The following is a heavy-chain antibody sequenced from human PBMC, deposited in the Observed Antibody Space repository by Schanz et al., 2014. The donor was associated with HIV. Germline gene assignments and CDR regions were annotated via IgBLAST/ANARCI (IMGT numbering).Heavy chain of an antibody. J-gene: IGHJ4*02. V-gene: IGHV3-21*02. CDR3: ARDGYNSMSRKVYYFDY. Sequence: EVQLMESGGRLVKPGESLILSCVTSGFTLSGYSMNWVRQAPGKGLEWVSSISSSSSYLYYADSVKGRFTISRDNAQNLLFLQLSGLRAEDTAVYFCARDGYNSMSRKVYYFDYWGRGTQVTVST. D-gene: IGHD1-1*01. CDR2: ISSSSSYL. CDR1: GFTLSGYS.